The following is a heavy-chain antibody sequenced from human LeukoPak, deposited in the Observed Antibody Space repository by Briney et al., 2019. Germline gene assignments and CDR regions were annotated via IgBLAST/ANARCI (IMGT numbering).Heavy chain of an antibody. D-gene: IGHD3-10*01. CDR2: ISGSGGST. V-gene: IGHV3-23*01. Sequence: GGSLRLSCAASGFTFRSHAMSWVRQPPGKGLEWVSAISGSGGSTYYADSVKGRFTISRDNSKNTLYLQMNSLRAEDTAVYYCARGPSYTTYYYYMDVWGKGITVTISS. CDR1: GFTFRSHA. CDR3: ARGPSYTTYYYYMDV. J-gene: IGHJ6*03.